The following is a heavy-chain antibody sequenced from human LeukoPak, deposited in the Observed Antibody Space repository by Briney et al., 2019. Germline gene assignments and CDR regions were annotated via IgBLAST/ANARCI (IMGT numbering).Heavy chain of an antibody. Sequence: GGALRLSCAASGFTFSDYYMSWIRQAPGKGLEWGSAISGSGGSTYYADSVKGRFTISRDNSKNTLYLQMNSLRDEDTAVYYCAKKSVVVPAAPWYYYYYMDVWGKGTTVTVSS. CDR1: GFTFSDYY. CDR3: AKKSVVVPAAPWYYYYYMDV. D-gene: IGHD2-2*01. CDR2: ISGSGGST. J-gene: IGHJ6*03. V-gene: IGHV3-23*01.